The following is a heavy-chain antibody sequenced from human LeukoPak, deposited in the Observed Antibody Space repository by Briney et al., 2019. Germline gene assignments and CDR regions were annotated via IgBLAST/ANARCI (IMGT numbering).Heavy chain of an antibody. D-gene: IGHD6-19*01. CDR2: MKEDGSDI. J-gene: IGHJ5*02. V-gene: IGHV3-7*01. CDR3: ARGGAVAGRFDP. Sequence: GGSLRLSCAASGFTFDDYTMSWVRQAPGKGLEWVAKMKEDGSDIHYVDSVRGRLSISRDNAKDSLYLQMNSLRVDDTAVYYCARGGAVAGRFDPWGQSTQVTVSS. CDR1: GFTFDDYT.